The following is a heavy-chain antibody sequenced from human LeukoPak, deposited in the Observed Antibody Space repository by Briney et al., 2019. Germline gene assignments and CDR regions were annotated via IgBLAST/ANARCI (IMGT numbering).Heavy chain of an antibody. CDR1: GFIFSTYA. CDR2: ISSSGGYT. D-gene: IGHD3-10*01. J-gene: IGHJ4*02. Sequence: GGSLRLSCAASGFIFSTYAMSWVRQAPGKGLEWVSAISSSGGYTYYADSVKGRFTISRDNSKNTLYLQMNSLRAEDTAVYYCARSVSSRFTSPRRPYYFDSWGQGTLVTVSS. V-gene: IGHV3-23*01. CDR3: ARSVSSRFTSPRRPYYFDS.